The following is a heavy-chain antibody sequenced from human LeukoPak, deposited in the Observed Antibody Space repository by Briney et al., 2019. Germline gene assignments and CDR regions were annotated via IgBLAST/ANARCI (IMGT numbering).Heavy chain of an antibody. J-gene: IGHJ4*02. V-gene: IGHV3-23*01. Sequence: GGSLRLSCAASEFTFSSYAMSWVRQAPGKGLEWVSAIGGSGGSTYYAESVKGRFTISRDNSKNTVYLQMNSLRAEDTAVYYCAKDRRACSSSSCYYRFDYWGQGTLVTVSS. CDR2: IGGSGGST. D-gene: IGHD2-2*01. CDR3: AKDRRACSSSSCYYRFDY. CDR1: EFTFSSYA.